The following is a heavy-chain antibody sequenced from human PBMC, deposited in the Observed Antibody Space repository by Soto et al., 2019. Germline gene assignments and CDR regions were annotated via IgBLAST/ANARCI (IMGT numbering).Heavy chain of an antibody. Sequence: SGPTLVNPTQTLTLTCTFSGFSLSTSGVGVGWIRQPPGKALEWLALIYWNDDKRYSPSLKSRLTITKDTSKNQVVLTMTNMDPVDTATYYCAHGYRPWKAALLSYRYYFDYWGQGTLVTVSS. J-gene: IGHJ4*02. D-gene: IGHD6-6*01. CDR2: IYWNDDK. CDR3: AHGYRPWKAALLSYRYYFDY. V-gene: IGHV2-5*01. CDR1: GFSLSTSGVG.